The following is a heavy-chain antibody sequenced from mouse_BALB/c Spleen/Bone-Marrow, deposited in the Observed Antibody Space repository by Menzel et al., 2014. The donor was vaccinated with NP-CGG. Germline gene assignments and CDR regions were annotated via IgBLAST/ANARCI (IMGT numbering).Heavy chain of an antibody. CDR2: ILPGSGNT. D-gene: IGHD1-1*01. CDR1: GYTFSSYW. V-gene: IGHV1-9*01. J-gene: IGHJ4*01. Sequence: QVQLQQSGAELMKPGASVKISCKATGYTFSSYWIELVKQRPGHGLEWIGEILPGSGNTNYNEKFKGKATFTADTSSNTAYMQLSSLTSEDSAVYYCAREDITTVVEMDYWGQGTSVTVSS. CDR3: AREDITTVVEMDY.